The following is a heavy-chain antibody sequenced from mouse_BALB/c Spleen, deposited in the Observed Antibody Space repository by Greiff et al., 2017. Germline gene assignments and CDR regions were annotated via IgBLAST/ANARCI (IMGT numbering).Heavy chain of an antibody. V-gene: IGHV5-6-3*01. CDR3: ARDYYGSSPFAY. CDR2: INSNGGST. CDR1: GFTFSSYG. J-gene: IGHJ3*01. Sequence: EVKVVESGGGLVQPGGSLKLSCAASGFTFSSYGMSWVRQTPDKRLELVATINSNGGSTYYPDSVKGRFTISRDNAKNTLYLQMSSLKSEDTAMYYCARDYYGSSPFAYWGQGTLVTVSA. D-gene: IGHD1-1*01.